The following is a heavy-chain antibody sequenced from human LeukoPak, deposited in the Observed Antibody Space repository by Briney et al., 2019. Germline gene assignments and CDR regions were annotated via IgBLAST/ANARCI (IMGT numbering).Heavy chain of an antibody. CDR1: GCTFTGYY. D-gene: IGHD1-26*01. CDR3: AIQHPTVGATGNY. Sequence: ASVKVSCKASGCTFTGYYMHWVRQAPGQGLEWMGRINPNSGGTNYAQKFQGRVTMTRDTSISTAYMELSRLRSDDTAVYYCAIQHPTVGATGNYWGQGTLITVSS. CDR2: INPNSGGT. J-gene: IGHJ4*02. V-gene: IGHV1-2*06.